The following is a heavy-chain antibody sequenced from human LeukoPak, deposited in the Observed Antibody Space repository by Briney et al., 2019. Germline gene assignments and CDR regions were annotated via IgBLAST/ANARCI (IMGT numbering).Heavy chain of an antibody. D-gene: IGHD4/OR15-4a*01. CDR1: GFTFSSYG. CDR3: ARVHGAYPFDY. J-gene: IGHJ4*02. CDR2: ISETGDGT. V-gene: IGHV3-23*01. Sequence: GSLRLSCAASGFTFSSYGMSWVRQAPGKGLEWVSAISETGDGTFYADSVKGRFTISRDNSKNTLYLQMNSLRAEDTAVYYCARVHGAYPFDYWGQGTLVTVSS.